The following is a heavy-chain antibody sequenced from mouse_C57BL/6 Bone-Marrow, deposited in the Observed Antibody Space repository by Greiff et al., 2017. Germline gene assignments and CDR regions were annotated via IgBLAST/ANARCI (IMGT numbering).Heavy chain of an antibody. CDR3: ARMGYYGSGFDY. D-gene: IGHD1-1*01. CDR1: GYAFTNYL. V-gene: IGHV1-54*01. J-gene: IGHJ2*01. Sequence: VQLQQSGAELVRPGTSVKVSCKASGYAFTNYLIEWVKQRPGQGLEWIGVINPGSGGTNYNEKFKGKATLTADKSSSTAYMQLSSLTSEDSAVYFCARMGYYGSGFDYWGQGTTLTVSS. CDR2: INPGSGGT.